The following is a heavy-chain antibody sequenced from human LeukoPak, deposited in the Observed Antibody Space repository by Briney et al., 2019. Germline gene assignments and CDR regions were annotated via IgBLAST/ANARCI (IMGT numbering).Heavy chain of an antibody. V-gene: IGHV4-59*01. J-gene: IGHJ4*02. CDR3: ARDQRGDSAYDFDY. CDR2: IYFSGST. D-gene: IGHD5-12*01. CDR1: GGSISGWY. Sequence: PSETLSLTCTVSGGSISGWYWSWIRQSPGKGLEWIGYIYFSGSTNYNPSLKSRVTISVDTSKKQLSLKLRSVTAADTAVYYCARDQRGDSAYDFDYWGQGILVTVSS.